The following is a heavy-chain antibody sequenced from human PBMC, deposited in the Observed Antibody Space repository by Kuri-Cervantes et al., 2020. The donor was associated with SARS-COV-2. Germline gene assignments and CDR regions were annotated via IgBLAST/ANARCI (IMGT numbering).Heavy chain of an antibody. Sequence: ESLKISCTVSGYPISSGYYWGWIRQPPGKGLEWIGSIYHSGSTYYNPSLESRVTISVDTSKNQFSLKLSSVTAADTAVYYCARTSYGSALYWGQGTLVTVSS. CDR1: GYPISSGYY. CDR2: IYHSGST. D-gene: IGHD3-10*01. V-gene: IGHV4-38-2*02. CDR3: ARTSYGSALY. J-gene: IGHJ4*02.